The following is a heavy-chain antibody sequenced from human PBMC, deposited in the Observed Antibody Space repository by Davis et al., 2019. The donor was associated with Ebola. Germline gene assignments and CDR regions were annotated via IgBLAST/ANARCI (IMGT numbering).Heavy chain of an antibody. CDR2: INAGNGNT. V-gene: IGHV1-3*01. J-gene: IGHJ6*04. Sequence: AASVKVSCKASGYTFTSYAMHWVRQAPGQRLEWMGWINAGNGNTKYSQKFQGRVTITRDTSTSTVYMELSSLRSEDTAVYYCARGYCTNGVCYTAAYYYYGMDVWGKGTTVTVSS. CDR3: ARGYCTNGVCYTAAYYYYGMDV. D-gene: IGHD2-8*01. CDR1: GYTFTSYA.